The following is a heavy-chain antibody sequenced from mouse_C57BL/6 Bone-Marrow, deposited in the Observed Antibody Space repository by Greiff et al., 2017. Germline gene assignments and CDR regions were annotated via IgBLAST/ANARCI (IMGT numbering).Heavy chain of an antibody. V-gene: IGHV1-55*01. J-gene: IGHJ2*01. Sequence: QVQLQQPGAELVKPGASVKMSCKASGYTFTSYWITWVKQRPGQGLEWIGDIYPGSGSTNYNEKFKSKATLTVDTSSSTAYMQLITRTSEDSAVYYCARPSNWDGDYWGQSTTLTVSS. CDR2: IYPGSGST. CDR1: GYTFTSYW. D-gene: IGHD4-1*01. CDR3: ARPSNWDGDY.